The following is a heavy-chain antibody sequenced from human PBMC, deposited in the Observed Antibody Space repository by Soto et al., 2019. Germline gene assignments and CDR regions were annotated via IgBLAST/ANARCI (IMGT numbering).Heavy chain of an antibody. V-gene: IGHV1-46*01. CDR3: ASYGSLAAGTGAFDI. D-gene: IGHD6-13*01. Sequence: ASVEVSCKASGYTFTIYYMHWVRQATGQGLEWMGIINPSGGSTSYAQKFQGRVTMTRDTSTSTVYMELSSLRSEDTAVYYCASYGSLAAGTGAFDIWGQGTMVTVSS. CDR2: INPSGGST. CDR1: GYTFTIYY. J-gene: IGHJ3*02.